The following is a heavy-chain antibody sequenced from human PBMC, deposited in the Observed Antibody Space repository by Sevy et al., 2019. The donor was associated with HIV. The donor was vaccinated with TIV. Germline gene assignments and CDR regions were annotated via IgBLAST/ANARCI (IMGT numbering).Heavy chain of an antibody. CDR2: ISYDGSNK. D-gene: IGHD3-3*01. J-gene: IGHJ4*02. V-gene: IGHV3-30-3*01. Sequence: GGSLRLSCAASGLTVITYAMHWVRQAPGKGLEWVAVISYDGSNKYYADSVKGRFTISRDNSKNTLYLQMNSLRDEDTAVYYCARDRREWSVSPRPPDYCGQENLVTVSS. CDR3: ARDRREWSVSPRPPDY. CDR1: GLTVITYA.